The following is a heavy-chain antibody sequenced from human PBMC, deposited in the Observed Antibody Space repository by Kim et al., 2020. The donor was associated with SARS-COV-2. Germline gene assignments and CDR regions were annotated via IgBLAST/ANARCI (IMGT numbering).Heavy chain of an antibody. D-gene: IGHD3-9*01. J-gene: IGHJ4*02. Sequence: YVDSVKGRFTISRDNANTSLHLHMNSLRAEDTAVYYCAIANWFGNKYYFVHWGQGTLVTVSS. CDR3: AIANWFGNKYYFVH. V-gene: IGHV3-7*01.